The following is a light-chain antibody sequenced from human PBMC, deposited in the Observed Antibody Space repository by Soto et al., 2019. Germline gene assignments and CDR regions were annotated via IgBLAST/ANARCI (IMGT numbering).Light chain of an antibody. J-gene: IGLJ1*01. CDR2: EVN. CDR1: SSDVGGYKY. CDR3: SSYAGSNNLGV. Sequence: QSALTQPPSASGSPGQSVTISCTGTSSDVGGYKYVSWYQQHPGKAPKLMIFEVNKRPSGVPDRFPGSKSGNTASLTVSGLQAEDEADYYCSSYAGSNNLGVFGTGTKGTVL. V-gene: IGLV2-8*01.